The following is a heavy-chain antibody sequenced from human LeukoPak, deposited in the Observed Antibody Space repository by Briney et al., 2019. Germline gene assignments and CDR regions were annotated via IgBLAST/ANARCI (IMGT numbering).Heavy chain of an antibody. J-gene: IGHJ4*02. V-gene: IGHV1-3*01. Sequence: ASVKVSCKASGYTFTSYAMHWVRQAPGQRLEWMGWINAGNGNTKYSQKFQGRVTITRDTSASTAYMELSSLRSEDTAVYYCARGTAHGSGTDYWGQGTLVTVSS. CDR3: ARGTAHGSGTDY. D-gene: IGHD3-10*01. CDR1: GYTFTSYA. CDR2: INAGNGNT.